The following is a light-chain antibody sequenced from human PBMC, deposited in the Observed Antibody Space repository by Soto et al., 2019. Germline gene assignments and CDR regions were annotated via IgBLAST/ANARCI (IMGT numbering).Light chain of an antibody. J-gene: IGKJ5*01. V-gene: IGKV1-9*01. CDR2: AAS. CDR1: QCIRSY. CDR3: QQLNSYPRIT. Sequence: DIQFTPSPSFLSAAVRNRVTITYRASQCIRSYLALDQQTRGKAPKLVIYAASTLQRGVSSMFSGSGSGTEFTLTISSLQPEDFATYFCQQLNSYPRITFGQGTRLEIK.